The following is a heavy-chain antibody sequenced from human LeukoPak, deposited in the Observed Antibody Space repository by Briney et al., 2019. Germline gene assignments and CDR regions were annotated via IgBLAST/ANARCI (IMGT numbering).Heavy chain of an antibody. Sequence: GGSLRLSCAASGFTFSSYWMSWVRQAPGKGLEWVANIKQDGSEKYYVDSVKGRFTISRDNAKNSLYLQMNSLRAEDTAVYYCAKGAYNWNYGYYFDYWGQGTLVTVSS. V-gene: IGHV3-7*03. CDR3: AKGAYNWNYGYYFDY. CDR2: IKQDGSEK. J-gene: IGHJ4*02. D-gene: IGHD1-7*01. CDR1: GFTFSSYW.